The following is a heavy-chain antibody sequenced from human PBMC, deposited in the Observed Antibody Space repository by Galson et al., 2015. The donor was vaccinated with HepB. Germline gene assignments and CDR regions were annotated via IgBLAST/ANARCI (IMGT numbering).Heavy chain of an antibody. D-gene: IGHD1-26*01. CDR3: ARDVGGHYYYDLDV. CDR1: GFTVGSNY. J-gene: IGHJ6*02. CDR2: ISGGGKI. V-gene: IGHV3-53*01. Sequence: SLRLSCAASGFTVGSNYMNWVRQAPGKGLEWVSVISGGGKIYYADSVKGRFTIPRDNSKNTVYLQMNSLRVEDTAVYYCARDVGGHYYYDLDVWGQGTTVSVSS.